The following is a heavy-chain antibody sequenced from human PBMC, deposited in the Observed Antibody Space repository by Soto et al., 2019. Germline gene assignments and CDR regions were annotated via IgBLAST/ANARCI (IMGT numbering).Heavy chain of an antibody. CDR1: GFTFSSYS. CDR2: ISSSSSTI. Sequence: EVQLVESGGGLVQPGGSLRLSCAASGFTFSSYSMNWVRQAPGKGLEWVSYISSSSSTIYYADSVKGRFTISRDNAKNSLYLQMNSLRDEDTAVYYCAREVYSNLALNCFDPWGQGTLVTVSS. J-gene: IGHJ5*02. V-gene: IGHV3-48*02. D-gene: IGHD4-4*01. CDR3: AREVYSNLALNCFDP.